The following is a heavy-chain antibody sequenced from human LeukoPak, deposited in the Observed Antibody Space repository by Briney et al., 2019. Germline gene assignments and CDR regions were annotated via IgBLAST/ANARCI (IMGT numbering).Heavy chain of an antibody. CDR3: AREEVVGYILNRYYYYMDV. D-gene: IGHD3-9*01. Sequence: SETLSLTCTVSGGSISSYYWSWIRQPAGKGLEWIGRIYTSGSTNYNPSLKSRVTMSVDTSKNQFSLKLSSVTAADTAVYYCAREEVVGYILNRYYYYMDVWGKGTTVTVSS. CDR1: GGSISSYY. V-gene: IGHV4-4*07. J-gene: IGHJ6*03. CDR2: IYTSGST.